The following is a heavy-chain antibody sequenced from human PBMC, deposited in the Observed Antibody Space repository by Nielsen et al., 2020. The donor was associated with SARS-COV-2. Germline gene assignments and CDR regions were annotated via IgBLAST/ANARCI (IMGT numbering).Heavy chain of an antibody. CDR2: ISYDGTTK. J-gene: IGHJ4*02. D-gene: IGHD2-2*01. V-gene: IGHV3-30*04. CDR3: ARETIDYTSSFFDY. CDR1: GFTFSDHA. Sequence: GGSLRLSCAAFGFTFSDHALHWVRQAPGKGLEWVAIISYDGTTKYNTDSVKGRFTISRDNSKNTLYLQMSSLRGEDTAVYYCARETIDYTSSFFDYWGQGTLVTVSS.